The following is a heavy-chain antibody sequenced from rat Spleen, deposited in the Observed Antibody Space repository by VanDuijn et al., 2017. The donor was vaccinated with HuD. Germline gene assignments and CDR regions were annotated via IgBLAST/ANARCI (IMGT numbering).Heavy chain of an antibody. V-gene: IGHV5-29*01. J-gene: IGHJ2*01. CDR2: INYDGRST. CDR3: TRGTYFRH. CDR1: GFAFSDHY. D-gene: IGHD4-6*01. Sequence: EVQLVESDGGLVQPGRSLKLSCAASGFAFSDHYVAWVRQGPTKGLEWVATINYDGRSTFYRDSVRDRFTISRDNGKNTLYLQIDSLKSEDTATYYCTRGTYFRHWGQGVMVTVSS.